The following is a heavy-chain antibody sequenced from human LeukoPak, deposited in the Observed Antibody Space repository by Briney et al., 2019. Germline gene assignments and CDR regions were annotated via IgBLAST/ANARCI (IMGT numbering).Heavy chain of an antibody. Sequence: PSETLSLTCTVSGGSISSYYWSWIRQPPGKGLEWIGYIYYSGSTNYNPSLKSRVTISVDTSKNQFSLKLSSVTAADTAVYYCARLDILTGYYLYYFDYWGQGTLVSVSS. CDR1: GGSISSYY. CDR2: IYYSGST. V-gene: IGHV4-59*08. CDR3: ARLDILTGYYLYYFDY. J-gene: IGHJ4*02. D-gene: IGHD3-9*01.